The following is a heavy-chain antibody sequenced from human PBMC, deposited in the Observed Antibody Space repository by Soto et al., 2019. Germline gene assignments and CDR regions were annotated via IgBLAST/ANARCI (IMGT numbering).Heavy chain of an antibody. V-gene: IGHV1-8*01. CDR2: MNPNSGNT. J-gene: IGHJ4*02. CDR3: ARGKGYDYIWGSCRGFDY. Sequence: ASVKVSCKASGYTFTSYDINWVRQATGQGLEWMGWMNPNSGNTGYAQKFQGRVTMTRNTSISTAYMELSSLRSEDTAVYYCARGKGYDYIWGSCRGFDYWGQGTLVTVSS. D-gene: IGHD3-16*02. CDR1: GYTFTSYD.